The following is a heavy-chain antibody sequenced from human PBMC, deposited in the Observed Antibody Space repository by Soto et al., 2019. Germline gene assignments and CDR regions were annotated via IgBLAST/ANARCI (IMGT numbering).Heavy chain of an antibody. D-gene: IGHD2-2*01. CDR2: IKQDGSEK. J-gene: IGHJ3*01. V-gene: IGHV3-7*01. CDR1: GFTFSSYW. CDR3: ARSSPAARVQGL. Sequence: PGGSLRLSCAASGFTFSSYWMSWVRQAPGEGLEWVANIKQDGSEKYYVDSVKGRFTISRDNAKNSLYLQMNSLRAENTAVYYCARSSPAARVQGLWGQGTMVNVSS.